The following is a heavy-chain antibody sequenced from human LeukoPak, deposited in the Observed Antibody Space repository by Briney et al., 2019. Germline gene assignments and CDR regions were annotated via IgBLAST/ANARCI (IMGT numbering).Heavy chain of an antibody. CDR2: IKQDGIEK. V-gene: IGHV3-7*01. J-gene: IGHJ4*02. CDR1: GFTFPTYW. D-gene: IGHD6-13*01. Sequence: GGSLRLSCAASGFTFPTYWMTWVRQAPGKGLEWVTNIKQDGIEKHYLDSVKGRFTISRDNAKNSLYLQMNSLRAEDTAVYYCARDGGYSSSWTFDYWGQGTLVTVSS. CDR3: ARDGGYSSSWTFDY.